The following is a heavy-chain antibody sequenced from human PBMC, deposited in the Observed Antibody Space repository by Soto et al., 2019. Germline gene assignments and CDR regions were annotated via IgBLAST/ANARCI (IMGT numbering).Heavy chain of an antibody. Sequence: EVQLVESGGGLVQPGGSLRLSCAASGFTFNHYWIHWVRQVPGKGLMWVSRIQSDGNSIDYADSVKGRFTISRDNAKNTVYLQMSSLRVEDSAMYYCARCGGIVYRGQGTLVTVSS. CDR2: IQSDGNSI. D-gene: IGHD6-25*01. CDR3: ARCGGIVY. V-gene: IGHV3-74*01. CDR1: GFTFNHYW. J-gene: IGHJ4*02.